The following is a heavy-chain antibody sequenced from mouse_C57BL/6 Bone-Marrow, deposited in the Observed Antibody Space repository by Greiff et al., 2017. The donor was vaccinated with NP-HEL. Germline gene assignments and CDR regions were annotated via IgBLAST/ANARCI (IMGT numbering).Heavy chain of an antibody. V-gene: IGHV1-18*01. J-gene: IGHJ1*03. Sequence: VQLQQSGPELVKPGASVKIPCKASGYTFTDYNMDWVKQSHGKSLEWIGDINPNNGGTIYNQKFKGKATLTVDKSSSTAYMELRSLTSEDTAVYYCARGSTTVANWYFEVWGTGTTVTVSS. CDR3: ARGSTTVANWYFEV. D-gene: IGHD1-1*01. CDR2: INPNNGGT. CDR1: GYTFTDYN.